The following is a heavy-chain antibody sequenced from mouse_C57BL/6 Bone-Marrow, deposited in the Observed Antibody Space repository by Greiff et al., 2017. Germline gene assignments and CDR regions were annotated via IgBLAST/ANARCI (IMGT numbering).Heavy chain of an antibody. D-gene: IGHD1-1*01. CDR2: IDPANGDT. Sequence: EVQLQQSGAELVRPGASVKLSCTASGFNIKDDYMHWVKQRPGQGLEWIGWIDPANGDTEYDSKFQGKATLTADTSSSTAYLQLSSLTSEDSAVYYCTKGICYGPWFAYWGQGTLVTVSA. V-gene: IGHV14-4*01. CDR1: GFNIKDDY. J-gene: IGHJ3*01. CDR3: TKGICYGPWFAY.